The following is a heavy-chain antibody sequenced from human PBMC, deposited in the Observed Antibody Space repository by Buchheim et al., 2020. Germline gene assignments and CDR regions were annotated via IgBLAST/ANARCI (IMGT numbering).Heavy chain of an antibody. CDR1: GFTFSSYA. CDR3: ARDAYGDYFDY. J-gene: IGHJ4*02. V-gene: IGHV3-30-3*01. D-gene: IGHD4-17*01. CDR2: ISYDGSNK. Sequence: QVQLVESGGGVVQPGRSLRLSCAASGFTFSSYAMHWVRQAPGKGLEWVAVISYDGSNKYYADSVKGRFTISRDNSKNTLSLQMNSLRAEDTAVYYCARDAYGDYFDYWGQGTL.